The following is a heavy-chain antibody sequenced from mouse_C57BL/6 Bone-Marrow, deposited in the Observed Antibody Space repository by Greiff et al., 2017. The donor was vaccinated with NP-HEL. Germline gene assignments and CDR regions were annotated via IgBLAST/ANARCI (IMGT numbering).Heavy chain of an antibody. J-gene: IGHJ4*01. CDR3: ARGGDYSNFYYAMDY. CDR2: INYDGSST. V-gene: IGHV5-16*01. CDR1: GFTFSDYY. D-gene: IGHD2-5*01. Sequence: EVQVVESEGGLVQPGSSMKLSCTASGFTFSDYYMAWVRQVPEKGLEWVANINYDGSSTYYLDSLKSRFIISRDNAKNILYLQMSSLKSEDTATYYCARGGDYSNFYYAMDYWGQGTSVTVSS.